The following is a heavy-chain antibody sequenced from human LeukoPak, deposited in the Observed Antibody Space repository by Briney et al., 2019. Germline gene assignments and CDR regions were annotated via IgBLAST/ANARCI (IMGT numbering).Heavy chain of an antibody. J-gene: IGHJ4*02. CDR2: ISYDGSNK. CDR1: GFTFGSYG. CDR3: AKGRGVGAPFDY. V-gene: IGHV3-30*18. Sequence: GRSLRLSCAASGFTFGSYGMHWVRQAPGKGLEWVAVISYDGSNKYYADSVKGQFTISRDNSKNTLYLQMNSLRAEDTAVYYCAKGRGVGAPFDYWGQGTLVTVSS. D-gene: IGHD1-26*01.